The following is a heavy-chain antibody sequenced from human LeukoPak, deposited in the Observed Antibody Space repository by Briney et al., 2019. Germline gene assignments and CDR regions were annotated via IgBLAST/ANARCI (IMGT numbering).Heavy chain of an antibody. V-gene: IGHV1-18*01. J-gene: IGHJ5*02. Sequence: ASVKVSCKASGYTFTSYGISWVRQAPGQGLEWMGWISAYNGNTNYAQKLQGRVTMTTDTSTSTAYMELRSLRSDDTAVYYCARDLPMVRGVIITNWFDPWGQGTLVTVSS. CDR2: ISAYNGNT. D-gene: IGHD3-10*01. CDR1: GYTFTSYG. CDR3: ARDLPMVRGVIITNWFDP.